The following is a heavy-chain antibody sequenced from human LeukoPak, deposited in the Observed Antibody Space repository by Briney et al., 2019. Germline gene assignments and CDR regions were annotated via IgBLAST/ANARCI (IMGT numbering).Heavy chain of an antibody. Sequence: ASVKVSCKASGYTFTSYGISWVRQAPGQGLEWMGWISAYNGNTNYAQKLQGRVTMTEDTSTDTAYMELSSLRSEDTAVYYCATGLDGYKLGYYFDYWGQGTLVTVSS. D-gene: IGHD5-24*01. CDR1: GYTFTSYG. J-gene: IGHJ4*02. V-gene: IGHV1-18*01. CDR2: ISAYNGNT. CDR3: ATGLDGYKLGYYFDY.